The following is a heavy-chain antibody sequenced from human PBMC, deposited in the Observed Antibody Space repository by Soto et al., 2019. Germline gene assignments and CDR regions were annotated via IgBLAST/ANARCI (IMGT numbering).Heavy chain of an antibody. CDR1: GFTLSDHY. V-gene: IGHV3-72*01. CDR2: SRNRVKSFTT. J-gene: IGHJ4*02. CDR3: ARASTPDSTGYDY. Sequence: EVQLVESGGGLVQPGGSLRLSCAASGFTLSDHYLDWVRQAPGKGLEWVGRSRNRVKSFTTAYAASVRGRFTFSRDDSTNSLYRQMNSLKTDDTAVYFCARASTPDSTGYDYWGQGPLVTVSS. D-gene: IGHD3-3*01.